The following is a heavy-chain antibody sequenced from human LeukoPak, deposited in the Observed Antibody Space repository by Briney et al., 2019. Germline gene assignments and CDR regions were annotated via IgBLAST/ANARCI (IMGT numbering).Heavy chain of an antibody. J-gene: IGHJ3*02. V-gene: IGHV4-39*07. Sequence: PSETLSLTCTVSGGSISSSSYYWGWVRQPPGKGLEWLGSIYYSGSTYYIPSLKSRVTISVDTSKNQFSLKLSSVTAADTAVYYCARDFSSSWHDEAFDIWGQGTIVTVSS. CDR1: GGSISSSSYY. CDR3: ARDFSSSWHDEAFDI. D-gene: IGHD6-13*01. CDR2: IYYSGST.